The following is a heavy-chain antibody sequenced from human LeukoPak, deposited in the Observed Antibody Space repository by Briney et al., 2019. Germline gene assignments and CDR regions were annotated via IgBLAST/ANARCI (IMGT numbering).Heavy chain of an antibody. D-gene: IGHD3-10*01. CDR1: GFTFSTYG. CDR2: INDNGGTST. V-gene: IGHV3-23*01. Sequence: GGSLRLSCAASGFTFSTYGMGWVRQAPGKGLEWVSGINDNGGTSTWYADSVKGRFTISRDNSKNTLYLQMNSLRAEDTAVYYCAKCITMVRGVIGQDAFDIWGQGTMVTVSS. CDR3: AKCITMVRGVIGQDAFDI. J-gene: IGHJ3*02.